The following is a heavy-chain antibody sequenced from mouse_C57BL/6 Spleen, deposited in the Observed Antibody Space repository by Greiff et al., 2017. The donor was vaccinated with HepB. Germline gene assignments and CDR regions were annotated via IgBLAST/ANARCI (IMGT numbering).Heavy chain of an antibody. CDR3: TRDEGGDGVYFDY. D-gene: IGHD3-3*01. J-gene: IGHJ2*01. V-gene: IGHV5-9-1*02. CDR1: GFTFSSYA. Sequence: EVKLVESGEGLVKPGGSLKLSCAASGFTFSSYAMSWVRQTPEKRLEWVAYISSGGDYIYYADTVKGRFTISRDNARNTLYLQMSSLKSEDTAMYYCTRDEGGDGVYFDYWGQGTTLTVAS. CDR2: ISSGGDYI.